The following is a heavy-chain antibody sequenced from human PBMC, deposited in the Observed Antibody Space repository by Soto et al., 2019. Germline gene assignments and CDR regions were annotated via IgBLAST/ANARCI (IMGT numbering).Heavy chain of an antibody. V-gene: IGHV3-30*18. J-gene: IGHJ4*02. D-gene: IGHD1-20*01. CDR3: AKAMRPITTDFFDY. CDR2: ISYGGYIE. Sequence: GGSLRLSCAASGFTFSTYAMHWVRQAPGKGLECVALISYGGYIEYYTDSVKGRFTISRDNSKSTLYLQMNSLRAEDTAVYYCAKAMRPITTDFFDYWGQGTLVTVSS. CDR1: GFTFSTYA.